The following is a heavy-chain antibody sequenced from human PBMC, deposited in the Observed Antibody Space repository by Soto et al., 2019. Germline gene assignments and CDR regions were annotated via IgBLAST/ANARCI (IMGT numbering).Heavy chain of an antibody. J-gene: IGHJ4*02. D-gene: IGHD6-19*01. V-gene: IGHV3-7*01. CDR1: GFTFSSYW. Sequence: PGGSLRFSCAASGFTFSSYWMSWVRQAPGKGLEWVANIKQEGSEKYYVDSVKGRFTISRDNANNSLYMQMNSVKAEDTAGYYCARDQFPAVGFFEYWGQGTLVTV. CDR2: IKQEGSEK. CDR3: ARDQFPAVGFFEY.